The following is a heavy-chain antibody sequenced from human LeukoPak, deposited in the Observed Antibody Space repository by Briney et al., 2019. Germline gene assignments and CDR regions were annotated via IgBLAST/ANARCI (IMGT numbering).Heavy chain of an antibody. D-gene: IGHD2-8*02. V-gene: IGHV1-2*03. CDR2: IDPKSGDT. Sequence: LGASVKVSCKASGYTFTGYYIHWVRQAPGQGLEWMGWIDPKSGDTNYAQNFQGRVTMTRDTSISTAYMELSRLRSDDTAVYYCARLVSYWGQGTLVTVSS. CDR1: GYTFTGYY. CDR3: ARLVSY. J-gene: IGHJ4*02.